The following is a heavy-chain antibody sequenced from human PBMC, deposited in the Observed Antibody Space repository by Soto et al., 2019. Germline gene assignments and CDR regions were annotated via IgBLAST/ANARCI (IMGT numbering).Heavy chain of an antibody. CDR1: GYTFTSYY. Sequence: QVQLVQSGAEVKKPGASVRVSCKASGYTFTSYYIHWVRQAPGQGLEWMAIVNPNRGSTNYAQKFQGRVTVTFDTSTSTVFMELNSLRYGDTAVYYCARHLAAGDSWGQGTLVTVSS. V-gene: IGHV1-46*03. J-gene: IGHJ4*02. CDR3: ARHLAAGDS. CDR2: VNPNRGST. D-gene: IGHD6-25*01.